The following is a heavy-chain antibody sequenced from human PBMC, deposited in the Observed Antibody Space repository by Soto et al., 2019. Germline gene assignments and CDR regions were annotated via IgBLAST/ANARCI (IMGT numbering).Heavy chain of an antibody. V-gene: IGHV3-30-3*01. CDR3: ARDRELLDYFDY. D-gene: IGHD1-26*01. CDR1: GFTFSSYA. J-gene: IGHJ4*02. CDR2: ISYDGSNK. Sequence: VGSLRLSCAASGFTFSSYAMHWVRQAPGKGLEWVAVISYDGSNKYYADSVKGRFTISRDNSKNTLYLQMNSLRAEDTAVYYCARDRELLDYFDYWGQGTLVTVSS.